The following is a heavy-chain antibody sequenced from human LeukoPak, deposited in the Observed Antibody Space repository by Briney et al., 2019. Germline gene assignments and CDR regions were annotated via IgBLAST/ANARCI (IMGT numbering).Heavy chain of an antibody. CDR2: IYYSGST. D-gene: IGHD6-13*01. CDR1: GGSISSYY. Sequence: SETLSLTCTVSGGSISSYYWSWVRQPPGQGLEWIGYIYYSGSTNYNPSLKSRVTISVDTSKNQFSLKLSYVTAANTAVYYGAKVIAAAGQYYYYYGMGGWGQGTTVTVSS. CDR3: AKVIAAAGQYYYYYGMGG. V-gene: IGHV4-59*01. J-gene: IGHJ6*02.